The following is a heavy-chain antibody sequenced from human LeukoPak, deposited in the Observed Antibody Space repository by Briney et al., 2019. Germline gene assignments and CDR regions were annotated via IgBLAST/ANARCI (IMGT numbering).Heavy chain of an antibody. CDR1: GGSISSSSYY. Sequence: SETLSLTCTVSGGSISSSSYYWGWIRQPPGKGLEWIGSIYYSGSTYYNPSLKSRVTISVDPSKNQFSLKLSSVTAADTAVYYCARHAHYYDSSGYYFFDIWGQGTMVTVSS. CDR3: ARHAHYYDSSGYYFFDI. D-gene: IGHD3-22*01. J-gene: IGHJ3*02. CDR2: IYYSGST. V-gene: IGHV4-39*01.